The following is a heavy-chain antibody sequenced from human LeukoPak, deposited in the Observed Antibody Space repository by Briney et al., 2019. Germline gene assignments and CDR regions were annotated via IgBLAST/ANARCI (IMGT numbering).Heavy chain of an antibody. D-gene: IGHD6-13*01. J-gene: IGHJ4*02. CDR2: ISSTSSSYI. V-gene: IGHV3-21*01. Sequence: PGGSLRLSCAASGFTFSSYSMNWVRQAPGKGLEWVSCISSTSSSYIYYADSVKGRFTISRDNAKNSLYLQMNSLRAEDTAVYYCAKDSAGYRSSWHDPIGYFDYWGQGSLVTVSS. CDR1: GFTFSSYS. CDR3: AKDSAGYRSSWHDPIGYFDY.